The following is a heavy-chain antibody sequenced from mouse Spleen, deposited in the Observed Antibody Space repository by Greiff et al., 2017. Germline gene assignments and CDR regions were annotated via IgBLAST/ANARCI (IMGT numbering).Heavy chain of an antibody. CDR3: ASEAGTFAY. V-gene: IGHV2-6*01. CDR2: IWGVGST. J-gene: IGHJ3*01. CDR1: GFSLTSYG. D-gene: IGHD4-1*01. Sequence: VMLVESGPGLVAPSQSLSITCTVSGFSLTSYGVDWVRQSPGKGLEWLGVIWGVGSTNYNSALKSRLSISKDNSKSQVFLKMNSLQTDDTAMYYCASEAGTFAYWGQGTLVTVSA.